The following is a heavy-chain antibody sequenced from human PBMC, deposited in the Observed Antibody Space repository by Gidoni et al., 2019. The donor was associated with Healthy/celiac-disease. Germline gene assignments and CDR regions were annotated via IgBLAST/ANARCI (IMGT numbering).Heavy chain of an antibody. J-gene: IGHJ3*02. CDR1: GFPFSSYA. Sequence: EVQLLESGGGLVQPGGSLRLSCAASGFPFSSYAMSWVHQAPGNGLEWVSAIRGSGGSTYYADSVKGRFTISRDNSKNTLYLQMNSLRAEDTAVYYCAKYRRCGGDCYRNDAFDIWGQGTMVTVSS. V-gene: IGHV3-23*01. CDR3: AKYRRCGGDCYRNDAFDI. D-gene: IGHD2-21*02. CDR2: IRGSGGST.